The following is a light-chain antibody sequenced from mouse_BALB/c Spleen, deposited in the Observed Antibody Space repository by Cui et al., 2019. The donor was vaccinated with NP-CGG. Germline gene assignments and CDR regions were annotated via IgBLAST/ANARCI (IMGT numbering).Light chain of an antibody. Sequence: QAVVPKESALTTSPGETVTLTCRSSTGAVTTTNYANWVQEKPDHLFTGLIGGTNNRAPGVPARFSGFLIGDKAALTITGAQTEDEAIYFCALWYSNHWVFGGGTKLTVL. V-gene: IGLV1*01. J-gene: IGLJ1*01. CDR1: TGAVTTTNY. CDR2: GTN. CDR3: ALWYSNHWV.